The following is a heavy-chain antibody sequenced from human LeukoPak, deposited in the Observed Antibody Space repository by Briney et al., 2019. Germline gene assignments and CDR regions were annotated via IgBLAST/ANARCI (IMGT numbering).Heavy chain of an antibody. V-gene: IGHV5-51*01. CDR3: ARQTSSGHLDY. Sequence: GESLKISCKGSGYSFTNYWIGWVRQMPGKGPEWMGIIWPGDSETRYSPSFQGQVTISADKSINTAYLQWSSLKASDSTMYYCARQTSSGHLDYWGQGTLVTVSS. CDR1: GYSFTNYW. CDR2: IWPGDSET. D-gene: IGHD6-19*01. J-gene: IGHJ4*02.